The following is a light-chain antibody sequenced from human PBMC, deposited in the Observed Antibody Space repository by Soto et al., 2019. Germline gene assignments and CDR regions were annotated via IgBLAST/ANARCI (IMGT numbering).Light chain of an antibody. V-gene: IGLV2-14*01. Sequence: QSVLTQPASVSGSPGQSIAISCTGTRSDVGAYNYVSWYQQHPGKAPKLTISEVTNRPSGVSDRFSGSKSGNTASLTISGLQAEDEADYYCSSFTSRFTFVFGTGTKVTVL. CDR1: RSDVGAYNY. CDR2: EVT. J-gene: IGLJ1*01. CDR3: SSFTSRFTFV.